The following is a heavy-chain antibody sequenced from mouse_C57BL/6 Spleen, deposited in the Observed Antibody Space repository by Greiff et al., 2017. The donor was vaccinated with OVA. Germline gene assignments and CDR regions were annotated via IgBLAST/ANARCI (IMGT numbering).Heavy chain of an antibody. CDR1: GFTFSSYA. J-gene: IGHJ4*01. CDR3: AREGDGNIYYAMDY. Sequence: EVKLVESGGGLVKPGGSLKLSCAASGFTFSSYAMSWVRQTPEKRLEWVATISDGGSYTYYPDNVKGRFTISRDNAKNNLYLQMSHLKSEDTAMYYCAREGDGNIYYAMDYWGQGTSVTVSS. CDR2: ISDGGSYT. V-gene: IGHV5-4*01. D-gene: IGHD2-1*01.